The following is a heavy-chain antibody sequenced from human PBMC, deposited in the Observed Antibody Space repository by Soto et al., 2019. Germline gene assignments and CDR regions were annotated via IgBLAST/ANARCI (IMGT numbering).Heavy chain of an antibody. V-gene: IGHV4-59*01. CDR1: GGSISSYY. D-gene: IGHD2-8*01. CDR2: IYYRGST. J-gene: IGHJ3*02. CDR3: ARVRRVIMVYAHYAFDAFDI. Sequence: SETLSLTCTVSGGSISSYYWSWIRQPPGKGLEWIGYIYYRGSTNYNPSLKSRVTISVDTSKNQFSLKLSSVTAADTAVYYCARVRRVIMVYAHYAFDAFDIWGQGTMVTVSS.